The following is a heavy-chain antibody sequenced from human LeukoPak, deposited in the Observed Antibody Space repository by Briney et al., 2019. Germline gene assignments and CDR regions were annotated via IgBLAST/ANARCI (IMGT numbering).Heavy chain of an antibody. Sequence: GGSLRLSCAASGFSFSDYEMNWVRQAPGKGLEWVLHISTSGNIIHYADSVKGRFTISRDNAKNSLYLQMNSLRAEDTALYFCARDAATEIGTVYMDVWGKGTTVTISS. J-gene: IGHJ6*03. CDR2: ISTSGNII. D-gene: IGHD4-17*01. V-gene: IGHV3-48*03. CDR3: ARDAATEIGTVYMDV. CDR1: GFSFSDYE.